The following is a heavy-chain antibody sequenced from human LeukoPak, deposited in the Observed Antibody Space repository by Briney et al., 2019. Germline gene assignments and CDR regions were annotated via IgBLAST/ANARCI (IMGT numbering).Heavy chain of an antibody. J-gene: IGHJ3*02. CDR2: IHHSGST. Sequence: PSETLSLTCAVYGGSFSGYYWSWIRQPPGKGLEWIGEIHHSGSTNYNPSLKSRVTISVDTSKNQFSLKLSSVTAADTAVYYCARVRGNYYYDSSGYPRVHAFDIWGQGTMVTVSS. CDR1: GGSFSGYY. V-gene: IGHV4-34*01. CDR3: ARVRGNYYYDSSGYPRVHAFDI. D-gene: IGHD3-22*01.